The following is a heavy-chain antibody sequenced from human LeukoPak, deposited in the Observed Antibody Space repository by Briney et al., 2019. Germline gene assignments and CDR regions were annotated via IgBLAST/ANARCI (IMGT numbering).Heavy chain of an antibody. V-gene: IGHV3-49*04. Sequence: GGSLRLSCTASGFTFGDYAMSWVRQAPGKGLEWVGFIRSKAYGGTTEYAASVKGRFTISRDDSKSIAYLQMNSLKTEDTAVYYCTRGVQYYYGSAAFDYWGQGTLVTVSS. D-gene: IGHD3-10*01. J-gene: IGHJ4*02. CDR3: TRGVQYYYGSAAFDY. CDR2: IRSKAYGGTT. CDR1: GFTFGDYA.